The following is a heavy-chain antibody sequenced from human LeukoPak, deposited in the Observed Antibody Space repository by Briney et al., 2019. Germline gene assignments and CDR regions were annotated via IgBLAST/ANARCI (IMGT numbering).Heavy chain of an antibody. CDR2: VYNSGST. CDR1: GRSISTYY. Sequence: PSETLSLTCTVSGRSISTYYWSWIRQPPGKGLEYIGYVYNSGSTNYNPSLKSRLTISVDTSKNQFSLKLTSCTTADTAVYYCARQVHGAAGRFDTWGQGTLVTVAS. CDR3: ARQVHGAAGRFDT. D-gene: IGHD6-13*01. V-gene: IGHV4-59*08. J-gene: IGHJ5*02.